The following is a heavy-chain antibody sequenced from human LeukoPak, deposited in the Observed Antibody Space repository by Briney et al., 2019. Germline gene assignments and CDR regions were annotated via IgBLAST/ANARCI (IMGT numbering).Heavy chain of an antibody. Sequence: HPGGSLRLSCAASGFTFSSYAMNWVRQAPGKGLEWVSGISGSGGSTYYADSVKGRFTISRDNSKNTLYLQMNSLRAEDTAVYYCAKAMGDSSGWYFDYWGQGTLVTVSS. V-gene: IGHV3-23*01. CDR3: AKAMGDSSGWYFDY. CDR1: GFTFSSYA. CDR2: ISGSGGST. J-gene: IGHJ4*02. D-gene: IGHD6-19*01.